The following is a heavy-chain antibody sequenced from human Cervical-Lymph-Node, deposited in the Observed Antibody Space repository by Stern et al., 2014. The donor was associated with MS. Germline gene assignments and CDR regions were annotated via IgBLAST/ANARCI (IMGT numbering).Heavy chain of an antibody. Sequence: ESGPALVKPTQTLTLTCTFSGFSLSTSGMCVSWIRQPPGKALEWLALSDWDEDKYYSTSLKTRLTISKDTSKNQVVLTMTNMDPVDTATYYCARRPSSGWGMDVWGQGTTVTVSS. CDR3: ARRPSSGWGMDV. D-gene: IGHD6-19*01. V-gene: IGHV2-70*01. CDR2: SDWDEDK. CDR1: GFSLSTSGMC. J-gene: IGHJ6*02.